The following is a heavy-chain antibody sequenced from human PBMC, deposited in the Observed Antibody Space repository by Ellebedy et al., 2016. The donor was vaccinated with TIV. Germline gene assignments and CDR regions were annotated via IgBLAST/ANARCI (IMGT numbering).Heavy chain of an antibody. V-gene: IGHV3-48*01. CDR1: GFSVGSYD. D-gene: IGHD4-17*01. J-gene: IGHJ4*02. CDR2: ISHSSGTT. CDR3: AGYGDFSY. Sequence: GESLKISCAASGFSVGSYDMHWVRQAPGKGLEWVSFISHSSGTTFYADSVRGRFTISRANAKNSLSLQMNSLRVDDTAVYYCAGYGDFSYWGQGTLVTVSS.